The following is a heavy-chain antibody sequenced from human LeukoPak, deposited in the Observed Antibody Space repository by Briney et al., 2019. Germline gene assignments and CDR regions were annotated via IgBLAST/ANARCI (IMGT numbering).Heavy chain of an antibody. CDR2: INPNSGGT. D-gene: IGHD3-10*01. Sequence: ASVKVSCKASGYTFTGYYMHWVRQAPGQGLEWMGWINPNSGGTNYAQKFQGRVTMTRDTSISTAYMELSRLRSDDTAVYYCARAITPTNPHDAFDIWGQGTMVTVSS. V-gene: IGHV1-2*02. CDR3: ARAITPTNPHDAFDI. CDR1: GYTFTGYY. J-gene: IGHJ3*02.